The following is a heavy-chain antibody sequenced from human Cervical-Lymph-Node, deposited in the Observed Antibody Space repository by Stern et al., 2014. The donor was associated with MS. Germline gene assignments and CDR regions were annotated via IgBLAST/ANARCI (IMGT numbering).Heavy chain of an antibody. CDR2: INAANGNT. CDR3: ARDKPVAVIYYYGMDV. D-gene: IGHD2-15*01. Sequence: QVQLVESRAEVKKPGASVTVSCEASGYTFTTYAIHWVRQAPGQRLEWMGWINAANGNTKYSQKFQGRVTITRDTSASTAYMELSSLKSEDTAVYYCARDKPVAVIYYYGMDVWGQGTTVTVSS. CDR1: GYTFTTYA. J-gene: IGHJ6*02. V-gene: IGHV1-3*01.